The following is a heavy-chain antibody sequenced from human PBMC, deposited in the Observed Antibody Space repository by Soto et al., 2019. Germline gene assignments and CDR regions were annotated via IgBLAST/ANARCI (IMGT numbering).Heavy chain of an antibody. D-gene: IGHD2-21*01. CDR2: IYHFGTT. CDR1: HGSLSPYY. CDR3: VSRTVIIFNAFDI. Sequence: SETLSLTCSVSHGSLSPYYWSWIRQPPGKGLQWIGYIYHFGTTNYNPSIKSRVTISVDTSKNQFSLKLRSVTAADTAVYYCVSRTVIIFNAFDIWGQGTMVTVSS. J-gene: IGHJ3*02. V-gene: IGHV4-59*08.